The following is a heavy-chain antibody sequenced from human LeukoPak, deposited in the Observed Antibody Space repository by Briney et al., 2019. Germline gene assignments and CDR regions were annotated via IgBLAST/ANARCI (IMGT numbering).Heavy chain of an antibody. V-gene: IGHV4-34*01. D-gene: IGHD5-12*01. Sequence: PSETLSLTCAVYGGSFSGYYWSWIRQPPGKGLGWIGEINHSGSTNYNPSLKSRVTISVDTSKNQFSLKLSSVTAADTAVDYCAGRWGGDMVAPYGFYFDYWGQGTPVTVSS. CDR1: GGSFSGYY. CDR3: AGRWGGDMVAPYGFYFDY. CDR2: INHSGST. J-gene: IGHJ4*01.